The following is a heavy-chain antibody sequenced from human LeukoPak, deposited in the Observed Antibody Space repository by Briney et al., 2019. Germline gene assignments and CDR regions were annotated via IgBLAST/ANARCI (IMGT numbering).Heavy chain of an antibody. CDR2: ISSGGDTI. J-gene: IGHJ4*02. CDR3: AKNPPSPHDGWPPLDY. D-gene: IGHD6-19*01. CDR1: GFTFSDYY. Sequence: GGSLRLSCAVSGFTFSDYYMSWIRQTPGQGLEWLSYISSGGDTIYYADSTKGRFTISRDNAKNSLYLQINSLRVEDTAVYFFAKNPPSPHDGWPPLDYWGRGTLVTVSS. V-gene: IGHV3-11*01.